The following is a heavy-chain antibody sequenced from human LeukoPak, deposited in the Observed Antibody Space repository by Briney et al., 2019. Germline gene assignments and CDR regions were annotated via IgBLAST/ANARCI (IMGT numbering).Heavy chain of an antibody. CDR1: GGSISSYY. Sequence: SETLSLTCTVSGGSISSYYWSWIRQPPGKGLEWIGYIYYSGSTNYNPSLKSRVTISVDTSKNQFSLKLSSVTAADTAVYYCARGPAAVSVVYWGQGTLVTVSS. J-gene: IGHJ4*02. CDR2: IYYSGST. CDR3: ARGPAAVSVVY. D-gene: IGHD6-13*01. V-gene: IGHV4-59*01.